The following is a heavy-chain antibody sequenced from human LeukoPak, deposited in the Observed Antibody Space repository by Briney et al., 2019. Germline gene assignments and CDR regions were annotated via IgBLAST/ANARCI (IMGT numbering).Heavy chain of an antibody. D-gene: IGHD3-3*01. J-gene: IGHJ4*02. CDR2: IIPIFGTA. V-gene: IGHV1-69*13. CDR3: GCPHKYCDFWGAFYPFDN. CDR1: GGTFSSHA. Sequence: SVKVSCKASGGTFSSHAISWLRQAPGQGLEWMGGIIPIFGTANYAQKFQGRVTITADETTSTAYMELSSLRSEDTAVYYCGCPHKYCDFWGAFYPFDNWGQGTLVTVSS.